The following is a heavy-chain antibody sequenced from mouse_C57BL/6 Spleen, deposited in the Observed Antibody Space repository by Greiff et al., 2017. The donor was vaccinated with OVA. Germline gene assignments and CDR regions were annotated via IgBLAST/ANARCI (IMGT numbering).Heavy chain of an antibody. D-gene: IGHD4-1*01. J-gene: IGHJ2*01. Sequence: EVKLMESAGGLVQPGRSMKLSCTASGFTFSDYYMAWVRQVPEKGLEWVANINYDGSSTYYLDSLKSRFIISRDNAKNILYLQMSSLKSEDTATYYCARGKLDFDYWGQGTTLTVSS. V-gene: IGHV5-16*01. CDR3: ARGKLDFDY. CDR2: INYDGSST. CDR1: GFTFSDYY.